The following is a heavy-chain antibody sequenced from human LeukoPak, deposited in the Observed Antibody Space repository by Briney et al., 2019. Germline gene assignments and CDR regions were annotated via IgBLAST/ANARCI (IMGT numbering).Heavy chain of an antibody. D-gene: IGHD3-10*01. Sequence: PGGSLRLSCAASGFIFSNYAMTRVRQAPETGLKWVSSISDSGGGTHYADSVKGRFTISRDNSKSTLYLQMNSLRAEDTAVYYCAKDSGPGSYYPTGDEYWGQGILVTVSS. V-gene: IGHV3-23*01. CDR2: ISDSGGGT. CDR1: GFIFSNYA. CDR3: AKDSGPGSYYPTGDEY. J-gene: IGHJ4*02.